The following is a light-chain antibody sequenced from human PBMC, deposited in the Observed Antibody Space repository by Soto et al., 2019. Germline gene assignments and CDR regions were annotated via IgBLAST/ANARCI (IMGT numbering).Light chain of an antibody. CDR1: QSVGNS. V-gene: IGKV3-15*01. J-gene: IGKJ2*01. CDR2: GAS. CDR3: QQYKNWYT. Sequence: EIVMTQSPVTLSVSPWERATLSCRASQSVGNSLAWYQQKPGQAPRLLFHGASTRATGIPARFSGSGSGTEFTLTISSLQSEDSAVYYCQQYKNWYTFGQGTKLEIK.